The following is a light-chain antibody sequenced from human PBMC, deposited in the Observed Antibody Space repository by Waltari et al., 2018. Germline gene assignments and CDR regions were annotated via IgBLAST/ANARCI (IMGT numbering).Light chain of an antibody. J-gene: IGLJ2*01. Sequence: QSALTQPRSLSGSPGQSVTISCTGTSSDVGAFNYVSWYQQHPGKAPKLILYDVTKRPSVIPVRVSGYKAGNTASLSIAGLQAEDDADYYCYSYAVSSTVGFGGVTKLTVL. CDR3: YSYAVSSTVG. V-gene: IGLV2-11*01. CDR1: SSDVGAFNY. CDR2: DVT.